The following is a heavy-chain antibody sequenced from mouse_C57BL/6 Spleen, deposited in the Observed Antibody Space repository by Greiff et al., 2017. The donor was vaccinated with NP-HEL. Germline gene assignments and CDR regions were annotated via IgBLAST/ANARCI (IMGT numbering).Heavy chain of an antibody. CDR2: IRLKSDNYAT. J-gene: IGHJ1*03. Sequence: EVKLVESGGGLVQPGGSMKLSCVASGFTFSNYWMNWVRQSPEKGLEWVAQIRLKSDNYATQYAESVKGRFTISRDDSNSSVYLQMNNLRAEDTGIYYCTDGSSYGYFDVWGTGTTVTVSS. D-gene: IGHD1-1*01. CDR3: TDGSSYGYFDV. V-gene: IGHV6-3*01. CDR1: GFTFSNYW.